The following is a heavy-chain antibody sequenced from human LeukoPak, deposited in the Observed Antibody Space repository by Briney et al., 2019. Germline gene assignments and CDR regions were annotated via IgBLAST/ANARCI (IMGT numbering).Heavy chain of an antibody. CDR2: INHSGST. J-gene: IGHJ4*02. Sequence: SETLSLTCAVYGGSFSGYYWSWIRQPPGKGLEWIGEINHSGSTNYNPSLKSRVTISVDTSKNQFSLKLSSVTAADTAVYYCARDYYDSSGYCEFDYWGQGTLVTVSS. V-gene: IGHV4-34*01. CDR1: GGSFSGYY. CDR3: ARDYYDSSGYCEFDY. D-gene: IGHD3-22*01.